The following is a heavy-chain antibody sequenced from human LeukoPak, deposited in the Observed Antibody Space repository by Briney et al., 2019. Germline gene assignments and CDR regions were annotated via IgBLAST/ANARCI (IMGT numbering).Heavy chain of an antibody. V-gene: IGHV4-59*13. J-gene: IGHJ5*02. CDR3: ARDRSGSRWRWFDP. D-gene: IGHD6-13*01. CDR1: VGSISGYF. CDR2: IYYSGAT. Sequence: PSETLSLTCTVSVGSISGYFWSWVRQAPGTGLDWIGHIYYSGATNYNPSLRSRVTISVDTSKNQFSLKLRSVTAADTAVYYCARDRSGSRWRWFDPWGQGTLVTVSS.